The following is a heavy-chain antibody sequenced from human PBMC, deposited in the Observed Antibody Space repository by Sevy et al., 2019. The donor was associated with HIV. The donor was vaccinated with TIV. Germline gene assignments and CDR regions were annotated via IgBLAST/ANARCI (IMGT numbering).Heavy chain of an antibody. CDR3: ARPSPRIAAAASDFYDN. V-gene: IGHV3-23*01. CDR2: INGRGGSK. J-gene: IGHJ4*02. D-gene: IGHD6-13*01. CDR1: GYSFSSYA. Sequence: GGSLRLSCVVSGYSFSSYAISWVRQAPGKGLEWVSTINGRGGSKYYADSVKGRFTISRDNPKNTLFLQMINLRVDDTAIYYCARPSPRIAAAASDFYDNWGQGTLVTVSS.